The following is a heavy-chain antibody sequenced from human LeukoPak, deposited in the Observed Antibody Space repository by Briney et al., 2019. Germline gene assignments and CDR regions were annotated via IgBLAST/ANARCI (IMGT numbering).Heavy chain of an antibody. Sequence: PGRTLRLSCAASGFTFSRYWMSWVRQAPGKGLEWVANIKQDGSEKYYVDSVKGRFTISRDNAKNSLYLQMNSLRAEDTAVYYCARDTINWNYFDYWGQGTLVTVSS. CDR2: IKQDGSEK. D-gene: IGHD1-1*01. CDR3: ARDTINWNYFDY. V-gene: IGHV3-7*01. J-gene: IGHJ4*02. CDR1: GFTFSRYW.